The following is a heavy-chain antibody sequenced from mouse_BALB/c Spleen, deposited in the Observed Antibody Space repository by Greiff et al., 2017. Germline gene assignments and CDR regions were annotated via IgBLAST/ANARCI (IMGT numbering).Heavy chain of an antibody. CDR3: ARGFITTAPFAY. J-gene: IGHJ3*01. Sequence: EVQLQESGPGLVKPSQSLSLTCSVTGYSITSGYYWNWIRQFPGNKLEWMGYISYDGSNNYNPSLKNRISITRDTSKNQFFLKLNSVTTEDTATYYCARGFITTAPFAYWGQGTLVTVSA. D-gene: IGHD1-2*01. CDR1: GYSITSGYY. CDR2: ISYDGSN. V-gene: IGHV3-6*02.